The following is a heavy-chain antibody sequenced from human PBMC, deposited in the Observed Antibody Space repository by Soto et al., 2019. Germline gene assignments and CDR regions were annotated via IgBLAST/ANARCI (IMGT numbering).Heavy chain of an antibody. CDR3: GRDFGSGHADV. CDR2: IDPSDSYT. D-gene: IGHD1-26*01. CDR1: DEIFNTYW. J-gene: IGHJ1*01. V-gene: IGHV5-10-1*01. Sequence: GESLKISCQTSDEIFNTYWITWVRQMPGRGLEWVGRIDPSDSYTTYNPSLKGHVILSVDKSMNTAYVQWTSLRASDTAMYFCGRDFGSGHADVWGQGSLVTVSS.